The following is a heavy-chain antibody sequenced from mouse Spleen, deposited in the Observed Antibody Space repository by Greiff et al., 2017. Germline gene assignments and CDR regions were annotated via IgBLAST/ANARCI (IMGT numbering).Heavy chain of an antibody. CDR2: ISYDGSN. CDR1: GYSITSGYY. D-gene: IGHD1-1*01. CDR3: ARNYGSSSFDY. Sequence: EVKLMESGPGLVKPSQSLSLTCSVTGYSITSGYYWNXIRQFPGNKLEWMGYISYDGSNNYNPSLKNRISITRDTSKNQFFLKLNSVTTEDTATYYCARNYGSSSFDYWGQGTTLTVSS. V-gene: IGHV3-6*01. J-gene: IGHJ2*01.